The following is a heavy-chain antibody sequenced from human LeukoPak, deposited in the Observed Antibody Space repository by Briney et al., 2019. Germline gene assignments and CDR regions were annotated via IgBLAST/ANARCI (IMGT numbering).Heavy chain of an antibody. V-gene: IGHV3-66*01. CDR2: IHTGGST. D-gene: IGHD6-6*01. Sequence: QTGGSLRLSCAASGFTVSSNFMSWVRQAPGKGLEWVSVIHTGGSTNYAGSVKDRFTISRDNSKNTLYLQMTSLRAEDTAVYYCARGYSGSSQPFEYWGQGTPVTVSS. CDR1: GFTVSSNF. J-gene: IGHJ4*02. CDR3: ARGYSGSSQPFEY.